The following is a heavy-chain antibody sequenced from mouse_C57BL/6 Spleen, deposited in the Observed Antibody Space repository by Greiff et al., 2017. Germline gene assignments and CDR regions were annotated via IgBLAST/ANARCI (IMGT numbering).Heavy chain of an antibody. D-gene: IGHD2-1*01. J-gene: IGHJ1*03. CDR3: ARPPYGTNWYFDV. V-gene: IGHV2-2*01. CDR1: GFSLTSYG. CDR2: IWSGGST. Sequence: VKLVESGPGLVQPSQSLSITCTVSGFSLTSYGVHWVRQSPGKGLEWLGVIWSGGSTDYNAAFISRLSISKDNSKSQVFFKMNSLQADDTAIYYCARPPYGTNWYFDVWGTGTTVTVSS.